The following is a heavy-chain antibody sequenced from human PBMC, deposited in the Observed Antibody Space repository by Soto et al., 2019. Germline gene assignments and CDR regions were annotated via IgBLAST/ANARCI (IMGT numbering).Heavy chain of an antibody. CDR3: AKDFGGAAAGTLTAY. V-gene: IGHV3-30*18. J-gene: IGHJ4*02. D-gene: IGHD6-13*01. Sequence: QVQLVESGGGVVQPGRSLRLSCAASGFTFSNYGMHWVRQAPGKGLEWVAIISYDGSNNYYADSVKGRFTISRDNSKNTLYLQMNSLTAEDTAVYYCAKDFGGAAAGTLTAYWGQGTLVTVSS. CDR2: ISYDGSNN. CDR1: GFTFSNYG.